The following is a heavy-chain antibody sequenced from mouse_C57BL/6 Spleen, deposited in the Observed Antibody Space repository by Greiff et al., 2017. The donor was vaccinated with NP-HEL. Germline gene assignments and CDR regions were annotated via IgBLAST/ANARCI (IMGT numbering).Heavy chain of an antibody. CDR1: GFTFTDYY. J-gene: IGHJ3*01. CDR2: IRNKANGYTT. V-gene: IGHV7-3*01. D-gene: IGHD2-4*01. CDR3: AGYSVYYDYGWFAY. Sequence: EVMLVESGGGLVQPGGSLSLSCAASGFTFTDYYMSWVRQPPGKALEWLGFIRNKANGYTTEYSASVKGRFTISRDNSQRILYFQMNALRAEDSATFYCAGYSVYYDYGWFAYWGQGTLVTVSA.